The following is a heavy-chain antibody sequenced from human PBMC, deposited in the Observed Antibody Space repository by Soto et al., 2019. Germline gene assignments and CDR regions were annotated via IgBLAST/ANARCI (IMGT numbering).Heavy chain of an antibody. CDR3: AKDPDISGSIGGFDY. J-gene: IGHJ4*02. CDR2: ISGSGGST. V-gene: IGHV3-23*01. Sequence: PGGSLRLSCAASGFTFSSYAMSWVRQAPGKGLEWVSAISGSGGSTYYGDSVKGRFTISRDNSKNTLYLQMNSLRAEDTAVYYCAKDPDISGSIGGFDYWGQGTLVTVSS. CDR1: GFTFSSYA. D-gene: IGHD3-22*01.